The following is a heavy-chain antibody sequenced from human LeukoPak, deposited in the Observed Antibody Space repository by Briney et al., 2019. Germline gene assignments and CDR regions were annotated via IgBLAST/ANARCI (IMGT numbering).Heavy chain of an antibody. Sequence: PGRSLRLSCAASGFTFSSYAMHWVRQAPGKGLEWAAVISYDGSNKYYADSVKGRFTISRDNSKNTLYLQMNSLRAEDTAVYYCAALYYFDYWGQGTLVTVSS. V-gene: IGHV3-30-3*01. CDR2: ISYDGSNK. CDR1: GFTFSSYA. CDR3: AALYYFDY. J-gene: IGHJ4*02. D-gene: IGHD2-15*01.